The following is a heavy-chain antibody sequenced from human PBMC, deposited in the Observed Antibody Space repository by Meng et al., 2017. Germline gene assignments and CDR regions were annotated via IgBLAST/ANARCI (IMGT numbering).Heavy chain of an antibody. D-gene: IGHD2-2*02. Sequence: QVQLQESGPRLVRPSQTLSLTCTVSGASISSAVFWIWIRQPPGKDLEWIGYISYSGATHYNPSLKSRLTISVDTAKNQFSLSLSSVTAADTAVYYCARVVGDCASCYKGWFDPRGQGTLVTVSS. CDR2: ISYSGAT. J-gene: IGHJ5*02. CDR1: GASISSAVF. CDR3: ARVVGDCASCYKGWFDP. V-gene: IGHV4-30-4*01.